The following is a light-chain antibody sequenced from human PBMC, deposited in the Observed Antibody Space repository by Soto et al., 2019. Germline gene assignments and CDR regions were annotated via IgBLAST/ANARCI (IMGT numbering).Light chain of an antibody. CDR1: SSDVGGYKY. J-gene: IGLJ1*01. V-gene: IGLV2-14*03. Sequence: ALTQPASVSGSPGQSITISCTGTSSDVGGYKYVSWYQQHSDKAPELLLYDVSIRPSGVSDRFSGSKSGNTASLTISGLQAEDEADYYCSSYTSGSTLFGTGTKVTVL. CDR2: DVS. CDR3: SSYTSGSTL.